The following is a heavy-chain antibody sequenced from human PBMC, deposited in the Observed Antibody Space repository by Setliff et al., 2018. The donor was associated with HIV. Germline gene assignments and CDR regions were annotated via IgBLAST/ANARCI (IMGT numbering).Heavy chain of an antibody. CDR1: GFTFSTYS. D-gene: IGHD3-9*01. V-gene: IGHV3-21*05. Sequence: GGSLRLSCAASGFTFSTYSMNWVRQAPGKGLEWVSYISSKSGGYTSYTDSVRGRFTISRDNPRNTVFLQMNSLRAEDAAVYYSARGDQTGYYTTYYYYMDVWGLGTTVTVSS. CDR3: ARGDQTGYYTTYYYYMDV. J-gene: IGHJ6*03. CDR2: ISSKSGGYT.